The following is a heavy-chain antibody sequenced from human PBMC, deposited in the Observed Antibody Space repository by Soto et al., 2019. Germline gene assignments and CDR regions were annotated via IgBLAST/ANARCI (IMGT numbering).Heavy chain of an antibody. CDR3: ARVVSPVYCSSTSCYTNWFDP. CDR2: MNPNSGNT. D-gene: IGHD2-2*02. J-gene: IGHJ5*02. Sequence: QVQLVQSGAEVKKPGASVKVSCKASGYTFTSYDINWVRQATGQGIEWMGWMNPNSGNTGYAQKFQGRVTMTRNTSISTAYMELSSLRSEDTAVYYCARVVSPVYCSSTSCYTNWFDPWGQGTLVTVSS. CDR1: GYTFTSYD. V-gene: IGHV1-8*01.